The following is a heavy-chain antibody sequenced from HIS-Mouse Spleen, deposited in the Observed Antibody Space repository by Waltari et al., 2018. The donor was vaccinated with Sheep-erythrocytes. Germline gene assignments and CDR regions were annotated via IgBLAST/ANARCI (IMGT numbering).Heavy chain of an antibody. J-gene: IGHJ3*02. CDR2: IYHSGST. Sequence: QVQLQESGPGLVKPSETLSLTCTVSGYSISSGYYWGWIRQPPGKGLEWIGSIYHSGSTYYDQSLKSRVNITVDTSKNQVSLKLSSVTAADTAVYYCARDLGYDILTGYYSDAFDIWGQGTMVTVSS. D-gene: IGHD3-9*01. CDR1: GYSISSGYY. V-gene: IGHV4-38-2*02. CDR3: ARDLGYDILTGYYSDAFDI.